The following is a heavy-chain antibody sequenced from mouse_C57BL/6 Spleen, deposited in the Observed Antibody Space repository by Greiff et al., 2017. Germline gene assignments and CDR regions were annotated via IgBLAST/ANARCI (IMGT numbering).Heavy chain of an antibody. V-gene: IGHV5-17*01. CDR1: GFTFSDYG. CDR3: AKVYYGNYHYFDY. D-gene: IGHD2-1*01. CDR2: ISSGSSTI. J-gene: IGHJ2*01. Sequence: EVKLVESGGGLVKPGGSLNLSCAASGFTFSDYGMHWVRQAPEKGLEWVAYISSGSSTIYYADTVKGRFTIARDNAKNTLFRQMTSLRSEDTAMYYGAKVYYGNYHYFDYWGQGTTLTVSS.